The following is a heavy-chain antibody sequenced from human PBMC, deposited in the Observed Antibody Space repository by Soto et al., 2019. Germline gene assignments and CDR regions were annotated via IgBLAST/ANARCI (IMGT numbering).Heavy chain of an antibody. CDR2: INHSGST. Sequence: PSETLSLTCAVYGGSFSGYYWSWIRQPPGKGLEWIGEINHSGSTNYNPSLKSRVTISVDTSKNQFSLKLSSVTAADTAVYYCAGGVGFILFRGFGLHHYFRYFCAKGTSV. D-gene: IGHD3-10*01. V-gene: IGHV4-34*01. J-gene: IGHJ6*03. CDR3: AGGVGFILFRGFGLHHYFRYF. CDR1: GGSFSGYY.